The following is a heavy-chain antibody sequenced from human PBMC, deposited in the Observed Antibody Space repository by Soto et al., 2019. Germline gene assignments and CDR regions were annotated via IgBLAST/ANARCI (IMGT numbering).Heavy chain of an antibody. CDR3: AHRYIAAAGPRFDP. CDR2: IYWDDDK. Sequence: SGRTLGNPTQTLTLTLTFSGSSLSTSGVGVGWIRQPPGKALEGLALIYWDDDKRYSPSLKSRLTITKDTSKNQVVLTMTNMDPVDTATYYCAHRYIAAAGPRFDPWREGPLVIVSS. D-gene: IGHD6-13*01. J-gene: IGHJ5*02. CDR1: GSSLSTSGVG. V-gene: IGHV2-5*02.